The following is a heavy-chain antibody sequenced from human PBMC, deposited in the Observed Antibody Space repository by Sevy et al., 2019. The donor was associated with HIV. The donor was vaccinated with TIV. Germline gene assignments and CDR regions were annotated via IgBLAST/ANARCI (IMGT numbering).Heavy chain of an antibody. J-gene: IGHJ4*02. Sequence: GGSLRLSCAASGFTFSSYAMSWVRQAPGKGLEWVSAISDSGDSTYYADSVKGRFTISRDNSKNTLYLQMNSLRAEDTAVYYCAKVGTMVQGAAPFEYWGQGTLVTVSS. CDR1: GFTFSSYA. CDR2: ISDSGDST. D-gene: IGHD3-10*01. V-gene: IGHV3-23*01. CDR3: AKVGTMVQGAAPFEY.